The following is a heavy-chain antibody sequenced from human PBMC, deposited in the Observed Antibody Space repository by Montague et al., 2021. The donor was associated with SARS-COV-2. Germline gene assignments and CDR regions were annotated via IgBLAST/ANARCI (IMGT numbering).Heavy chain of an antibody. D-gene: IGHD5-12*01. J-gene: IGHJ4*02. CDR3: ARVTAGIVAYDY. Sequence: PALVKPTQTLTLTCTFSGFSLSTSGMCVSWIRQPPGKALEWLARIDWDDDKYYSTSLKTRLTISKDTSKNQVVLTVTNMDPVDTATYYCARVTAGIVAYDYWGQGTLVTVSS. CDR1: GFSLSTSGMC. V-gene: IGHV2-70*11. CDR2: IDWDDDK.